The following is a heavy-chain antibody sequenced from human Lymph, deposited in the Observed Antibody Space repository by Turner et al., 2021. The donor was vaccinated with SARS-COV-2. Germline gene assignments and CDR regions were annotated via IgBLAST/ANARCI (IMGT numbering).Heavy chain of an antibody. CDR3: GRMAAPGRGGGVFYYYYGMDV. J-gene: IGHJ6*02. D-gene: IGHD6-13*01. Sequence: QVQLVQSGAEVKKPGSSVKVSCKASGGTFSSYAISWVRQAPGQGLEWMGGIIPILGIANYAQGFQGRVTITAEKSTSTAYWGLSSLRTEETAGYYCGRMAAPGRGGGVFYYYYGMDVWGQGTTVTVSS. CDR1: GGTFSSYA. CDR2: IIPILGIA. V-gene: IGHV1-69*10.